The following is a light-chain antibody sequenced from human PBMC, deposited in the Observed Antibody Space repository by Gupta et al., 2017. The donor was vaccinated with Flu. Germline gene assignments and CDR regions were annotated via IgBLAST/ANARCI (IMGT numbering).Light chain of an antibody. CDR1: SSDVGSYNL. J-gene: IGLJ2*01. CDR2: EGS. V-gene: IGLV2-23*01. Sequence: SALTQPASGSGSPGQSITISCTGTSSDVGSYNLVSWYQQHPGKAPKLMIYEGSKRPSGVSNRVSGSKSGNTASLTISGLQAEDEADYYCCSYAGSSTGVFGGGTKMPVL. CDR3: CSYAGSSTGV.